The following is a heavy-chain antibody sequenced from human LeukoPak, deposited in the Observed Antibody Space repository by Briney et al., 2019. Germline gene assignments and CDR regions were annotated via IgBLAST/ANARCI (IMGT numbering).Heavy chain of an antibody. V-gene: IGHV4-59*08. CDR3: AGSGTYGIFDF. D-gene: IGHD3-10*01. J-gene: IGHJ4*02. CDR2: VYQDGTA. Sequence: SETLSLTCTVSGGPIDSYYWSWIRQPPGKGPEWIGWVYQDGTANYKPSLKSRVTMSVDKAKKQFSLNLDSVTAADTAVYYCAGSGTYGIFDFWGQGTLVTVSS. CDR1: GGPIDSYY.